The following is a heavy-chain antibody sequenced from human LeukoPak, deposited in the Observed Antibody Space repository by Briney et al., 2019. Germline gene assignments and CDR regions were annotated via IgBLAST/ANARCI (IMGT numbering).Heavy chain of an antibody. Sequence: KPGGSLRLSCAASGFTFSNAWMSWVRQAPGKGLEWVGRIKSKTDGGTTDYAAPVKGRFTISRDDSKNTLYLQMNSLKTEDTAVYYCTTDFRYYDILTGYYGSSNCDYWGQGTLVTVSS. CDR2: IKSKTDGGTT. CDR1: GFTFSNAW. D-gene: IGHD3-9*01. CDR3: TTDFRYYDILTGYYGSSNCDY. V-gene: IGHV3-15*01. J-gene: IGHJ4*02.